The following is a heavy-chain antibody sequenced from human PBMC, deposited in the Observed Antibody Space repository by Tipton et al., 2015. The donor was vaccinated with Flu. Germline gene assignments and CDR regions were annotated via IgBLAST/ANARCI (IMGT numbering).Heavy chain of an antibody. CDR2: IFRAGSA. J-gene: IGHJ4*02. Sequence: TLSLTCSVSGDSISSPYLWGWIRQPPEKGLEWIGNIFRAGSAYYNPSLKSRLTLSVDKSKNQFSLKLSSVTAADTAVYYCARHISTSGSLYYFDYWGQGTLVTVSS. D-gene: IGHD1-26*01. CDR1: GDSISSPYL. V-gene: IGHV4-38-2*01. CDR3: ARHISTSGSLYYFDY.